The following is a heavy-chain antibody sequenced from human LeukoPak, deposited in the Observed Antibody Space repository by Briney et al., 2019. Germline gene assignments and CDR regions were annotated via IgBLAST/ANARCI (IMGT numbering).Heavy chain of an antibody. Sequence: GGSLRLSCAASGFTFTSYYMSWIRQAPGKGLEWVANIKQDGTEKDYVDSVKGRFTISRDNDKSSVYLQMNSLSVEDTAVYYCARQWKWFDPWGQRTLVTVSS. CDR2: IKQDGTEK. CDR3: ARQWKWFDP. D-gene: IGHD6-19*01. V-gene: IGHV3-7*01. CDR1: GFTFTSYY. J-gene: IGHJ5*02.